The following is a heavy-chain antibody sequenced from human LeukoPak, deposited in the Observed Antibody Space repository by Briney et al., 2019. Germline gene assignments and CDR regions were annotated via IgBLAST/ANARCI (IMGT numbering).Heavy chain of an antibody. CDR1: GFTVSSKY. CDR2: IYGSTSA. CDR3: ARLNFGDDY. V-gene: IGHV3-66*01. J-gene: IGHJ4*02. Sequence: PGGSLRLPCAASGFTVSSKYINWVRQAPGKGLEWVSLIYGSTSADYADSVKGRFTISRDNSMNTVYLQMNSLRAEDTAIYYCARLNFGDDYWGQGTLVAVSS. D-gene: IGHD4-17*01.